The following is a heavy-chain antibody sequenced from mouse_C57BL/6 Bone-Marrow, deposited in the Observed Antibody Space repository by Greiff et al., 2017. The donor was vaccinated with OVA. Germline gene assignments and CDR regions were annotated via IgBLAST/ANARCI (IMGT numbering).Heavy chain of an antibody. D-gene: IGHD3-1*01. J-gene: IGHJ2*01. CDR1: GFTFSSYA. Sequence: VKVVESGEGLVKPGGSLKLSCAASGFTFSSYALSWVRQTPEKRLEWVAYISSGGDYIYYADTVKGRFTISRDNARNTLYLQMSSLKSEDTAMYYCTRDRGSKSPCDYWGQGTTLTVSS. CDR2: ISSGGDYI. V-gene: IGHV5-9-1*02. CDR3: TRDRGSKSPCDY.